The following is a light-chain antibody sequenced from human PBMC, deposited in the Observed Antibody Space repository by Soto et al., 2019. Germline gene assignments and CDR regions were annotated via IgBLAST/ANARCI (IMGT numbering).Light chain of an antibody. CDR3: QQYNDYSWT. CDR1: QSISAW. J-gene: IGKJ1*01. CDR2: KAS. V-gene: IGKV1-5*03. Sequence: MTQSPLSLPVTPGEPASISCRASQSISAWLAWYQQKPGKAPRLLIYKASTLEIGVPSRFSGSGSGTEFTLTISSLQPDDVAIYYCQQYNDYSWTFGQGTKVEI.